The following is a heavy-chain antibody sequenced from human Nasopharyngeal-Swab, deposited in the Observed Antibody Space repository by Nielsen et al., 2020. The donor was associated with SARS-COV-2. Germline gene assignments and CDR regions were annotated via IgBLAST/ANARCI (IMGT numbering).Heavy chain of an antibody. D-gene: IGHD5-18*01. Sequence: GESLKISCAASGFTFNSYGMHWVRQAPGKGLEWVAVISYDGSNKYYADSVKGRFTISRDNSKNTLYLQMNSLRAEDTAVYYCARAIRGYSSYYFDYWGQGTLVTVSS. V-gene: IGHV3-30*03. CDR2: ISYDGSNK. CDR3: ARAIRGYSSYYFDY. CDR1: GFTFNSYG. J-gene: IGHJ4*02.